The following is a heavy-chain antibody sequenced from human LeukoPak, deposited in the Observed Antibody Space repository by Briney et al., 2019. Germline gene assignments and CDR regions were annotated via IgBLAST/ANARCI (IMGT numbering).Heavy chain of an antibody. J-gene: IGHJ3*02. Sequence: SQTLSLTCAISGDSVSSNSVAWHWIRQSPSRRLEWLGRTFYRSKWYNDYAVSVKSRMTINPDTSKNQFSLQLSSVTPEDTAVYYCARGKYSAFDIWGQGTMVTVSS. CDR3: ARGKYSAFDI. CDR1: GDSVSSNSVA. D-gene: IGHD2/OR15-2a*01. V-gene: IGHV6-1*01. CDR2: TFYRSKWYN.